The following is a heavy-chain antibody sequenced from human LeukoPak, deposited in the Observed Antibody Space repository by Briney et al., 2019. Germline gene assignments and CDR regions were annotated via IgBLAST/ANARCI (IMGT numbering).Heavy chain of an antibody. CDR3: ARDGVTRRYNTYYYMDV. D-gene: IGHD1-1*01. CDR1: GFSFRNYA. CDR2: VAYDGSSK. Sequence: PGGSLRLSCAASGFSFRNYAFHWVRQAPGKALEWVAFVAYDGSSKYYADSVKGRFIISRDYSRNMVFLQMDSLRREDTAVYYCARDGVTRRYNTYYYMDVWGKGTTVTVSS. V-gene: IGHV3-30*04. J-gene: IGHJ6*03.